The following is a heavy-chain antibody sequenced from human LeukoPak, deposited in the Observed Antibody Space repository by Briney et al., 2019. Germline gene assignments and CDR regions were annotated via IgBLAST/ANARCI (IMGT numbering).Heavy chain of an antibody. D-gene: IGHD2-2*01. Sequence: ASVKVSCKASGYTFTSYDINWVRQATGQGLEWMGWMNPNSGNTGYAQKFQGRVTMTEDTSTDTAYMELSRLRSDDTAVYYCARDANSIWGSLGVPAAMDYWGQGTLVTVSS. CDR1: GYTFTSYD. J-gene: IGHJ4*02. V-gene: IGHV1-8*01. CDR2: MNPNSGNT. CDR3: ARDANSIWGSLGVPAAMDY.